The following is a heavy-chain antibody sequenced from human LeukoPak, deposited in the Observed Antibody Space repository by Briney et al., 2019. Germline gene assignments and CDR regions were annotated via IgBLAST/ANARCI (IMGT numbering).Heavy chain of an antibody. CDR3: ARDDYGGLN. Sequence: GGSLSLPCAVSSFTLDYYDMSGVRHTPGKGLEWVSYISSSGSTIYYADFVKGRFTISRDNAKNSLYLQMNSLRAEDTAVYYCARDDYGGLNWGQGTLVTVSS. J-gene: IGHJ4*02. CDR2: ISSSGSTI. V-gene: IGHV3-48*03. D-gene: IGHD4-23*01. CDR1: SFTLDYYD.